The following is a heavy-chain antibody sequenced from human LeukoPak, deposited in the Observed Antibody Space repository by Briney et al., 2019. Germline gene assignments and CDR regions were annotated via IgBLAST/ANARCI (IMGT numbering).Heavy chain of an antibody. CDR1: GFTFGSHT. CDR2: ISSSSTYI. V-gene: IGHV3-21*01. CDR3: ARRKDDSSGPDDY. J-gene: IGHJ4*02. Sequence: GGSLRLSCAASGFTFGSHTMLWVRQPPGKGLEWVSSISSSSTYIYYAESVKGRFTISRDNAKNTLYLQMNSLGAEDTAVYYCARRKDDSSGPDDYWGQGTLATVSS. D-gene: IGHD3-22*01.